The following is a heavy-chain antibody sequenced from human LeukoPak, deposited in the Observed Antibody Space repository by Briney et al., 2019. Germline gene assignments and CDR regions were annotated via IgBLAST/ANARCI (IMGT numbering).Heavy chain of an antibody. D-gene: IGHD4-11*01. V-gene: IGHV3-7*04. CDR2: IKQDGSEK. CDR3: ARGPTYGWFDP. J-gene: IGHJ5*02. CDR1: GFTFSSYW. Sequence: PGGSLRLSCAASGFTFSSYWMSWVRQAPGKGLEWVANIKQDGSEKHYVDSVKGRFTISRDNAKNSLYLQMNSLRAEDTAVYYCARGPTYGWFDPWGQGTLVTVSS.